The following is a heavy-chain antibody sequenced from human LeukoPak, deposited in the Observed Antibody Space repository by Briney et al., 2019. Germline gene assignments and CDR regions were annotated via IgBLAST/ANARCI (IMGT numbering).Heavy chain of an antibody. D-gene: IGHD2-2*01. Sequence: GGSLRLSCAASGFTFNTYTMNWVRQAPGKGLEWVSYISGSSGIIDYADSVRGRFTISRDNTKNSLYLQMNSLRAEDTAVYYCARGEYCSSTSCFLTPEPHNTGHQRPYYFDYWGQGTLVTVSS. V-gene: IGHV3-48*01. J-gene: IGHJ4*02. CDR2: ISGSSGII. CDR1: GFTFNTYT. CDR3: ARGEYCSSTSCFLTPEPHNTGHQRPYYFDY.